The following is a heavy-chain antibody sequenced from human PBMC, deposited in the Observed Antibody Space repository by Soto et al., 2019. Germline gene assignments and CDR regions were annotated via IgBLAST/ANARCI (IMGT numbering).Heavy chain of an antibody. J-gene: IGHJ5*02. CDR3: ARDVDWFDP. CDR2: IFHGGTT. V-gene: IGHV4-38-2*02. CDR1: GDYISNGYY. Sequence: SETLSLTCAVSGDYISNGYYWAWIRQPPGMGLDWIGSIFHGGTTHYNPSLKSRAIMSADTSKNQFSLRLNSVTAADTAVYYCARDVDWFDPWGRGTLVTVSS.